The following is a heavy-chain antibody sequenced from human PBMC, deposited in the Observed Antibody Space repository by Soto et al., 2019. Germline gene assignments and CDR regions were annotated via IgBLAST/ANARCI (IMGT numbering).Heavy chain of an antibody. V-gene: IGHV1-69*12. J-gene: IGHJ6*02. CDR2: IIPMFGTA. CDR1: GGTFSTCS. Sequence: QVQLVQSGAEVKKPGSSVKVSCKASGGTFSTCSISWVRQAPGQGLEWMGGIIPMFGTANYAQKFQGRVTITADESTSTADMELSSLRSEDTAVYYCARRYCISTSCHYYGMDVWGQGTTVTVSS. D-gene: IGHD2-2*01. CDR3: ARRYCISTSCHYYGMDV.